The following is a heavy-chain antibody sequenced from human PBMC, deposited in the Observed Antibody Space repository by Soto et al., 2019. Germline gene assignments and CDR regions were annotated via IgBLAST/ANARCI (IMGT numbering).Heavy chain of an antibody. V-gene: IGHV1-18*01. Sequence: QVQLVQSGVEVKNPGASVRVSCKASAYPFTSYGISWVRQAPGQGLAWMGWISVYNGNTDYAREFQGRVTLTTDTTTSTADVELRSLRSDGTGVYYCARGFLSVLPHYDYGLDVWGQGTTVIVSS. CDR3: ARGFLSVLPHYDYGLDV. CDR2: ISVYNGNT. D-gene: IGHD2-15*01. J-gene: IGHJ6*02. CDR1: AYPFTSYG.